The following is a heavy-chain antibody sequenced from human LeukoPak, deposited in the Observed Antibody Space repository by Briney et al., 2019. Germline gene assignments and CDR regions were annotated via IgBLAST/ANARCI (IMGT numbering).Heavy chain of an antibody. J-gene: IGHJ3*02. CDR3: ASTAGDYDFWSGYRPNDAFDI. V-gene: IGHV7-4-1*02. CDR2: INTNTGNP. CDR1: GYTFTSYA. D-gene: IGHD3-3*01. Sequence: GASVKVSCKASGYTFTSYAMNWVRQAPGQGLEWMGWINTNTGNPTYAQGFTGRFVFSLDTSVSTAYLQISSLKAEDTAVYYCASTAGDYDFWSGYRPNDAFDIWGQGTMVTVSS.